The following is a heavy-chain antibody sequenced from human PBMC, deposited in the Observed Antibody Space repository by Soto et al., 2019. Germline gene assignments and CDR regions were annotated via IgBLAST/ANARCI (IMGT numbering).Heavy chain of an antibody. D-gene: IGHD2-2*01. V-gene: IGHV3-23*01. CDR1: GFTFSNYA. CDR3: AKDSSTPSRSARGATNLDS. J-gene: IGHJ4*02. CDR2: ISATGGST. Sequence: EVQLLESGGGLVQPGGSLRLSCAASGFTFSNYAMSWVRQAPGEGLEWVLAISATGGSTYYADSVKGRFTVSRDNSRNTLYLQMSSLRAEDTAIYYCAKDSSTPSRSARGATNLDSWGQGTLVTVSS.